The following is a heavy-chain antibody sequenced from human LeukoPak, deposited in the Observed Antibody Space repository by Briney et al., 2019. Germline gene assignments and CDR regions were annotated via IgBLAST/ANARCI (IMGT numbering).Heavy chain of an antibody. CDR1: GFTFSSYS. V-gene: IGHV3-7*01. J-gene: IGHJ4*02. CDR3: ARGYTVVTG. Sequence: GGSLRLPCAASGFTFSSYSMNWVRQAPGKGLEWVANIKEDGSEKYYVDSVKGRFTISRDNAKNSLYLQMNSLRAEDTAVYYCARGYTVVTGWGQGTLVTVSS. CDR2: IKEDGSEK. D-gene: IGHD4-23*01.